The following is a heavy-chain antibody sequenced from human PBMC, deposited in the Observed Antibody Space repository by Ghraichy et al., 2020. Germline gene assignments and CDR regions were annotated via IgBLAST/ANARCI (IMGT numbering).Heavy chain of an antibody. CDR3: AKDMVMITFGGVIGQYAFDI. CDR2: ISGSGGST. CDR1: GFTFSSYA. D-gene: IGHD3-16*02. V-gene: IGHV3-23*01. Sequence: GGSLRLSCAASGFTFSSYAMSWVRQAPGKGLEWVSAISGSGGSTYYADSVKGRFTISRDNSKNTLYLQMNSLRAEDTAVYYCAKDMVMITFGGVIGQYAFDIWGQGTMVTVSP. J-gene: IGHJ3*02.